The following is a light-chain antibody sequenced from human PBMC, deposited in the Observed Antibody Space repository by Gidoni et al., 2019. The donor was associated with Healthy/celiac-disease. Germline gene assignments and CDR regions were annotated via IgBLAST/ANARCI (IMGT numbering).Light chain of an antibody. CDR1: QSVSSY. CDR3: QQRSNWPLLT. V-gene: IGKV3-11*01. CDR2: GAS. Sequence: EIVLTQSPATLSLSPGERATLSCRASQSVSSYLAWYQQKPGQAPRLLIYGASNRATGIPARFSGSGSGTDFTLTISSLEPEDFAVYCCQQRSNWPLLTFGGGTKVEIK. J-gene: IGKJ4*01.